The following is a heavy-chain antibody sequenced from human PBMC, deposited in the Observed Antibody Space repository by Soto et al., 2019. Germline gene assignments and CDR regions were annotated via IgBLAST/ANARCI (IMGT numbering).Heavy chain of an antibody. Sequence: PGGSLRLSCAASGFTFSSYGMHWVRQAPGKGLEWVAVISYDGSNKYYADSVKGRFTISRDNSKNTLYLQMNSLRAEDTAVYYCAKEVTIYYYYGMDVWGQGTTVTVS. V-gene: IGHV3-30*18. CDR3: AKEVTIYYYYGMDV. CDR2: ISYDGSNK. CDR1: GFTFSSYG. J-gene: IGHJ6*02.